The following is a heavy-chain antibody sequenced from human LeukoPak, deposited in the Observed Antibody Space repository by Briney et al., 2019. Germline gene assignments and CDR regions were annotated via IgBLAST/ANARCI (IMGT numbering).Heavy chain of an antibody. CDR3: ARDTRSGGTWHTSL. CDR1: GDSVSSNSAA. V-gene: IGHV6-1*01. Sequence: SQTLSLTCAISGDSVSSNSAAWNWIRQSPSRGLEWLGRTYYRSKWYNDYAVSVKSRITINPDTSKNQFSLKLSSVTAADTAVYYCARDTRSGGTWHTSLWGQGTLVTVSS. CDR2: TYYRSKWYN. D-gene: IGHD2-15*01. J-gene: IGHJ4*02.